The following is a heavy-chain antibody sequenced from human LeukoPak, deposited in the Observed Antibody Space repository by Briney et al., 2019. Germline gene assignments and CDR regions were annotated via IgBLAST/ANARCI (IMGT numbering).Heavy chain of an antibody. D-gene: IGHD3-22*01. J-gene: IGHJ4*02. CDR3: ARDYYDSSGYYYYFDY. Sequence: GGSLRLSCAASGFSFSSSWMSWVRQAPGKGLEWVAHINQDGSENDYVDSVKGRFTISRDNAKNSLYLQMNSLRAEDTAVYYCARDYYDSSGYYYYFDYWGQGTLVTVSS. V-gene: IGHV3-7*01. CDR1: GFSFSSSW. CDR2: INQDGSEN.